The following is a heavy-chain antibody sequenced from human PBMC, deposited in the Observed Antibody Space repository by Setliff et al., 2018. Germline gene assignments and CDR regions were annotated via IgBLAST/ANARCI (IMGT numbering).Heavy chain of an antibody. J-gene: IGHJ6*02. V-gene: IGHV1-8*02. D-gene: IGHD1-26*01. CDR3: AGGSYSDYYGMDV. CDR1: GYSFTNYD. Sequence: ASVKVSCKASGYSFTNYDINWVRQATGQGLEWMGWINPNSGNTDYAQKFQGRVTMTTNTSINTAYMELSSLRFEDTAVYYCAGGSYSDYYGMDVWGQGTTVTVSS. CDR2: INPNSGNT.